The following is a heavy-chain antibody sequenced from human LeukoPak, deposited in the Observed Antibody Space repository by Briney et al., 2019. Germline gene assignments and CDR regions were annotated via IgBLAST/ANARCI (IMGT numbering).Heavy chain of an antibody. CDR2: MNPNSGNT. CDR1: GYTFTSYD. CDR3: ARDPFTSEGWFDP. V-gene: IGHV1-8*01. Sequence: ASVKVSCKASGYTFTSYDINWARQAAGQGLEWLGWMNPNSGNTGYAQQFQGRVTMTRNTSISTAYMELSSLRSEDTAVYYCARDPFTSEGWFDPWGQGTLVTVSS. J-gene: IGHJ5*02. D-gene: IGHD2-2*01.